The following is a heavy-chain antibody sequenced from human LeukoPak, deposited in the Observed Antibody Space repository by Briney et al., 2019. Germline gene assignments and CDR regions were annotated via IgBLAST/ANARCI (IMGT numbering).Heavy chain of an antibody. CDR2: TNNDGSSA. CDR3: ARGGDGAIDY. D-gene: IGHD4-17*01. Sequence: GGSLRLSCAASGFTFNRYWMHWVRHAPGKGLLWVSLTNNDGSSATYADSVRGRFTISRDSAKNTVYLQMNSLRADDSAVYYCARGGDGAIDYWGQGTLVTVSS. V-gene: IGHV3-74*01. CDR1: GFTFNRYW. J-gene: IGHJ4*02.